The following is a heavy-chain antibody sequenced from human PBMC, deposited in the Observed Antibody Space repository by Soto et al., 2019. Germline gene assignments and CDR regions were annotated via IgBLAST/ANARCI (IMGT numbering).Heavy chain of an antibody. CDR3: GRGPYDYVWGSDPPHFDY. V-gene: IGHV3-11*01. D-gene: IGHD3-16*02. CDR2: ISSSGTTI. Sequence: QVQLVESGGGLVKPGGSLRLSCVASGFTFSDYYMSWIRQAPGKGLEWVSYISSSGTTIYYADSVKGRFTISRDNAKTSLYLEMNSLRAEETAVYYCGRGPYDYVWGSDPPHFDYWGQGTLVTVSS. CDR1: GFTFSDYY. J-gene: IGHJ4*02.